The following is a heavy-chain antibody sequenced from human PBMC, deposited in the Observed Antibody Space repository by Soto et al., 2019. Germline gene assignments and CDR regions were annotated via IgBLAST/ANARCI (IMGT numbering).Heavy chain of an antibody. V-gene: IGHV4-39*07. CDR1: GGSITSSSYY. CDR3: AKSVFP. Sequence: SETLSLTCTVSGGSITSSSYYWGWIRQPPGKGLEWIGNIYYSGSTYYNPSLKSRVTISVDTSKNQFSLKPTSVTVADTAVYYCAKSVFPWGQGTLVTVSS. J-gene: IGHJ5*02. CDR2: IYYSGST.